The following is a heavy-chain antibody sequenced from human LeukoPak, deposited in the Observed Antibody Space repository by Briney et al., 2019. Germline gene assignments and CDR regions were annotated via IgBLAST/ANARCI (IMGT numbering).Heavy chain of an antibody. CDR2: ISSSSSTI. D-gene: IGHD5-18*01. Sequence: GGSLRLSCAASGFTFSSYSMNWVRQAPGKGLEWVSYISSSSSTIYYADSVKGRFTISRDNAKNSLYLQMNSLRAEDTAVYYCARDARVELWLRPYFDYWGQGTLVTVSS. CDR3: ARDARVELWLRPYFDY. CDR1: GFTFSSYS. J-gene: IGHJ4*02. V-gene: IGHV3-48*01.